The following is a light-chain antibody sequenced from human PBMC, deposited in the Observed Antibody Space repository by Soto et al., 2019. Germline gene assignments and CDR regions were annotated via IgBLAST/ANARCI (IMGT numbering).Light chain of an antibody. CDR1: QTVFYGTNKKNY. CDR2: WAS. Sequence: DIVMTQSPDSLAVSLGERATMNCKSSQTVFYGTNKKNYLAWYQQKPGQPPKLLITWASTREPGVSGRFSGSGFATDFTLTISSLRSEDVAVYYCQQYYDTPLTFGGGTKVDIK. V-gene: IGKV4-1*01. J-gene: IGKJ4*01. CDR3: QQYYDTPLT.